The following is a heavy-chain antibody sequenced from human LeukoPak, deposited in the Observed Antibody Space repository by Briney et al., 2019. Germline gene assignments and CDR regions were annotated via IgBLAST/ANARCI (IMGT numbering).Heavy chain of an antibody. V-gene: IGHV3-30*04. CDR1: GLTFSSYA. CDR3: ARDFEVREVGATGAEYFQH. J-gene: IGHJ1*01. D-gene: IGHD1-26*01. Sequence: GGSLRLSCAASGLTFSSYAMHWVRQAPGKGLEWVAVISYDGSNKYYADSVKGRFTISRDNSKNTLYLQMNSLRAEDTAVYYCARDFEVREVGATGAEYFQHWGQGTLVTVSS. CDR2: ISYDGSNK.